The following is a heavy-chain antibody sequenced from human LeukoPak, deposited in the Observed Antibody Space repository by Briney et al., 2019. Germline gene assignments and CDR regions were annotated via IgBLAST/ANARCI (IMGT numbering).Heavy chain of an antibody. V-gene: IGHV1-46*01. J-gene: IGHJ4*02. Sequence: ASVKVSFKASGYAFTHYYRYGVRQAPGQGLDGMGIINPSGSCPFYAPKCQGRVTMTRDTSTSTVYMELSSMGSEDTAEYYCARESYGEEDNWGQGTLVTVSS. CDR2: INPSGSCP. CDR3: ARESYGEEDN. CDR1: GYAFTHYY. D-gene: IGHD4-17*01.